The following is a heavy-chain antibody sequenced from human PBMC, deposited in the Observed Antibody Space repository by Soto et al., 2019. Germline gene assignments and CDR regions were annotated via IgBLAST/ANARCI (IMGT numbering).Heavy chain of an antibody. D-gene: IGHD2-8*01. J-gene: IGHJ4*02. V-gene: IGHV3-30*18. CDR2: ISYDGSSK. Sequence: GVSLRLSCAASGFSFSNYGMHWVRQAPGKGLEWVAVISYDGSSKYHADSVKGRFTISRDNSKNTLHLQMNSLRAEDTAVYYCSKDRRGGRAVLDSWGQGTPVTVSS. CDR3: SKDRRGGRAVLDS. CDR1: GFSFSNYG.